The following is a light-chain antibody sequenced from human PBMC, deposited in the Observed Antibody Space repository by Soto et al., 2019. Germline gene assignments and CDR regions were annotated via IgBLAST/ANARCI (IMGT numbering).Light chain of an antibody. J-gene: IGKJ1*01. Sequence: DIQMTQSPSSLSASVGDSVNITCRASQNIKTYLNWYQQKPGKAPNLLIYAASSLHSGVPSRFSGSGSGTDFTLTISSLQPEDFATYYCQQTFSSPPWTFGQGTKVEIK. CDR2: AAS. CDR1: QNIKTY. V-gene: IGKV1-39*01. CDR3: QQTFSSPPWT.